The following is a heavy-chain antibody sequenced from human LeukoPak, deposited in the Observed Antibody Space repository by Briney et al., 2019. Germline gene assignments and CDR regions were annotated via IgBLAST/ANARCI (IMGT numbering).Heavy chain of an antibody. CDR2: IYYSGST. CDR1: GGSISSYY. V-gene: IGHV4-59*01. CDR3: ARAYSYAPWYFDY. D-gene: IGHD2-2*01. Sequence: SETLSLTCTVSGGSISSYYWSWIRQPPGKGLEWIGYIYYSGSTNYNPSLKSRVTISVDTSKNQFSLKLSSVTVADTAVYYCARAYSYAPWYFDYWGQGTLVTVSS. J-gene: IGHJ4*02.